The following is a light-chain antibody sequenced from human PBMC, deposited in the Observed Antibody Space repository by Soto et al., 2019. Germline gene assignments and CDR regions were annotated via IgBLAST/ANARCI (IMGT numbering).Light chain of an antibody. V-gene: IGKV3-11*01. J-gene: IGKJ4*01. CDR2: DVS. CDR3: QHRSDWPALT. CDR1: QSVSYY. Sequence: EVVLTQFPAILSLSPGESATLSCRASQSVSYYLAWYQQKPGQAPRLLIYDVSKRASGTPARLSGSGSGTDFTLTISSLEPEDFAVYYCQHRSDWPALTFGGGTKV.